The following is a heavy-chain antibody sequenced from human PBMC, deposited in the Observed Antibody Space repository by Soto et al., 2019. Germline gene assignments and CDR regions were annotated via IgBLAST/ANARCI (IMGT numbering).Heavy chain of an antibody. J-gene: IGHJ6*02. CDR2: ISYDGSNK. CDR3: ARGPDIVVVPAAPLPSDYYYYYGMDV. D-gene: IGHD2-2*01. Sequence: GGSLRLSCAASGFTFSSYAMHWVLQAPGKGLEWVAVISYDGSNKYYADSVKGRFTISRDNSKNTLYLQMNSLRAEDTAVYYCARGPDIVVVPAAPLPSDYYYYYGMDVWGQGTTDTVSS. CDR1: GFTFSSYA. V-gene: IGHV3-30-3*01.